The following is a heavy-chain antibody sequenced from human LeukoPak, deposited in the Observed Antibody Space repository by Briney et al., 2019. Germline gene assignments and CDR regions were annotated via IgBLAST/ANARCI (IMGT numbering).Heavy chain of an antibody. J-gene: IGHJ1*01. CDR1: GYRFTSYW. CDR3: ARSGAVVPAASQGGFQH. V-gene: IGHV5-51*01. CDR2: IYPGDSDT. D-gene: IGHD2-2*01. Sequence: GESLKISCKGSGYRFTSYWIGWVRPMPGKGLEWMGIIYPGDSDTRYSTSFQGQVTISADKSISTAYLQWSSLKASDTAMYYCARSGAVVPAASQGGFQHWGQGTLVTVSS.